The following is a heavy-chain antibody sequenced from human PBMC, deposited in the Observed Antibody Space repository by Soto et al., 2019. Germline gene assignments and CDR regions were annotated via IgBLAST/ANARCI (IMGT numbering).Heavy chain of an antibody. D-gene: IGHD3-3*02. J-gene: IGHJ5*02. CDR2: IFYLGSS. CDR1: GDSIISSDFY. CDR3: ARHSLALRKNNWFDP. V-gene: IGHV4-39*01. Sequence: ETLSLTCTVSGDSIISSDFYWGWVRQPPGKGLEWIGSIFYLGSSYYNPSLKSRVTMSVDTSKNQFSLRLRSVTAADTALYFCARHSLALRKNNWFDPWGQGIMV.